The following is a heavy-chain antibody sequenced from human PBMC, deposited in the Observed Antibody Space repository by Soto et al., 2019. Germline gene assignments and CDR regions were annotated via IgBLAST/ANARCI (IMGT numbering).Heavy chain of an antibody. J-gene: IGHJ6*03. D-gene: IGHD3-16*01. CDR3: ASRFHAYYYYYMAV. V-gene: IGHV4-59*08. Sequence: SETLSLTCTVSGGSISSYYWSWIRQPPGKGLEWIGYIYYSGSTNYTPPLRSRVTISVDTSKNQFSLKLCSVTAADTAVYYCASRFHAYYYYYMAVWGKGTTVTVSS. CDR1: GGSISSYY. CDR2: IYYSGST.